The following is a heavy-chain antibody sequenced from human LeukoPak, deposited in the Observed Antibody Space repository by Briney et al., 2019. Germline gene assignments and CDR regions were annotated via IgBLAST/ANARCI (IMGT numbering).Heavy chain of an antibody. V-gene: IGHV1-2*02. CDR2: INPNSGGT. CDR1: GYTFTGYY. CDR3: ARDKGGYCSSTSCRRVNLFDP. D-gene: IGHD2-2*03. J-gene: IGHJ5*02. Sequence: ASVKVSCKASGYTFTGYYMHWVRQAPGQGLEWMGWINPNSGGTNYAQKFQGRVTMTRDTSISTAYMELSRLRSDDTAVYYCARDKGGYCSSTSCRRVNLFDPWGQGTLVTVSS.